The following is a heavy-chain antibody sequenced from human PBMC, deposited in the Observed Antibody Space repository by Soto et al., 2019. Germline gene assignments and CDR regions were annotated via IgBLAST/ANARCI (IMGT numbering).Heavy chain of an antibody. CDR2: INHSGST. Sequence: PSETLSLTCAAYGGSFSGYYWSWIRQPPGKGLEWIGEINHSGSTNYNPSLKSRVTISVDTSKNQFSLKLSSVTAIDTAVYYCARVGGVPSSSPGVAYWGQGILVTVS. V-gene: IGHV4-34*01. CDR3: ARVGGVPSSSPGVAY. D-gene: IGHD6-13*01. CDR1: GGSFSGYY. J-gene: IGHJ4*02.